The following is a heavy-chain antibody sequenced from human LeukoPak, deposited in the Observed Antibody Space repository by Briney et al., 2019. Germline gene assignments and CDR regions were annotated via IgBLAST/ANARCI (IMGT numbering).Heavy chain of an antibody. CDR1: GFTFSDYY. Sequence: GGSLRLSCAASGFTFSDYYMSWIRQAPGKGLEWVSYISSSGSTIYYADSVKGRFTISRDNAKNSLYLQMNSLRAEDTAVYYCASPIMITFGGVKDIWGQGTMVTVSS. CDR2: ISSSGSTI. CDR3: ASPIMITFGGVKDI. D-gene: IGHD3-16*01. V-gene: IGHV3-11*01. J-gene: IGHJ3*02.